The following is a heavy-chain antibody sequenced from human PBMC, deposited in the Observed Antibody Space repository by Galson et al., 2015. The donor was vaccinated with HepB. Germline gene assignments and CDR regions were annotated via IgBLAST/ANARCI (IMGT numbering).Heavy chain of an antibody. V-gene: IGHV4-39*01. CDR1: GGAITSNNYV. D-gene: IGHD3-16*01. J-gene: IGHJ4*02. CDR2: TYYGGRT. Sequence: SETLSLTCGVSGGAITSNNYVWGWIRQPPGEGLQWIGTTYYGGRTYYNPSLRSRVTISIDTSRTQFSLTVTSVTAADTALYYCARGNSWHYGDYVGWHPLDYWGQGTQVTVSA. CDR3: ARGNSWHYGDYVGWHPLDY.